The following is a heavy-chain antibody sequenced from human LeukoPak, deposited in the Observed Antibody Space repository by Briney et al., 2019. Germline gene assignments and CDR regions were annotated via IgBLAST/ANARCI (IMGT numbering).Heavy chain of an antibody. D-gene: IGHD6-19*01. J-gene: IGHJ4*02. CDR1: GFTFDNYA. CDR3: AKGLRSNRAVAGTDY. Sequence: GGSLRLSCAASGFTFDNYAMHWVRQAPGKGLEWVSGISWNGGSTGYADSVKGRFTISRDNAKNSLYLQMNSLRAEDTALYYCAKGLRSNRAVAGTDYWVQGTLVTVSS. V-gene: IGHV3-9*01. CDR2: ISWNGGST.